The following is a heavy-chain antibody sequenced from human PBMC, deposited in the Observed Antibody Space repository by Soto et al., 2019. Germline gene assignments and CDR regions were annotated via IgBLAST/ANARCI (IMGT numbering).Heavy chain of an antibody. V-gene: IGHV1-69*01. CDR2: IIPIFGTA. CDR3: ASPYNDFWSGYYTFDY. Sequence: QVQLVQSGAEVQKPGSSVKVSCKASGGTFSSYAISWVRQAPGQGLEWMGGIIPIFGTANYAQKFQGRVTITADESTSTAYMELSSLRSEDTAVYYCASPYNDFWSGYYTFDYWSQGTLVTVSS. J-gene: IGHJ4*02. D-gene: IGHD3-3*01. CDR1: GGTFSSYA.